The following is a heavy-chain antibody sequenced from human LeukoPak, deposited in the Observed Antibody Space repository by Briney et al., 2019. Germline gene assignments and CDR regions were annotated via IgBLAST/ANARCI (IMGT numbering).Heavy chain of an antibody. D-gene: IGHD1-1*01. CDR3: ARDTVGNNWYFDF. CDR1: GYTFIDYY. Sequence: ASVKVSCKASGYTFIDYYMHWVRQAPGQGLEWMVWINPNSGGTNYAPKVQGRVTMTRDTSISTAYMELSRLRSDDTAVYYCARDTVGNNWYFDFWGQGTLVSVSS. CDR2: INPNSGGT. J-gene: IGHJ4*02. V-gene: IGHV1-2*02.